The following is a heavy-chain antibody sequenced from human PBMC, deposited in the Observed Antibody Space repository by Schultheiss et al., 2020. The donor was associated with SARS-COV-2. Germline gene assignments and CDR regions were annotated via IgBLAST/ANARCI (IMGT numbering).Heavy chain of an antibody. CDR2: ISYDGSNK. Sequence: GGSLRLSCAASGFTFSSYSMNWVRQAPGKGLEWVAVISYDGSNKYYADSVKGRFTISRDNSKNTLFLQMDGLRAEDTAVYYCARVVTGPLKYYYYMDVWGKGTTVTVSS. CDR3: ARVVTGPLKYYYYMDV. CDR1: GFTFSSYS. J-gene: IGHJ6*03. D-gene: IGHD3-10*01. V-gene: IGHV3-30*03.